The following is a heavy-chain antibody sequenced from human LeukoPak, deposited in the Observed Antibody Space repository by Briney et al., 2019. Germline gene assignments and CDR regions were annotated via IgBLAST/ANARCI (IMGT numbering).Heavy chain of an antibody. CDR1: GGSISSGSYY. CDR2: IYTSGST. D-gene: IGHD6-13*01. V-gene: IGHV4-61*02. CDR3: ARDLIYSSSWYVDAFDI. J-gene: IGHJ3*02. Sequence: TSQTLSLTCTVSGGSISSGSYYWSWIRQPAGKGLEWIGRIYTSGSTYYNPSLKSRVTISVDTSKNQFSLKLSSVTAADTAVYYCARDLIYSSSWYVDAFDIWGQGTMVTVSS.